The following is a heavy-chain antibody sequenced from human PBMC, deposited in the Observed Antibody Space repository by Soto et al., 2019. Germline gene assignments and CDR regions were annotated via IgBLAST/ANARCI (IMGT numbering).Heavy chain of an antibody. CDR2: ISYDGSNK. J-gene: IGHJ4*02. D-gene: IGHD4-17*01. V-gene: IGHV3-30*18. CDR3: AKGLDDYGDYAVDY. CDR1: GFTFSSYG. Sequence: QVQLVESGGGVVQPGRSLRLSCAASGFTFSSYGMHWVRQAPGKGLEWVAVISYDGSNKYYADSVKGRFTIYRDNSKNTLYLQMNSLRAEDTAVYYCAKGLDDYGDYAVDYWGQGTLVTVSS.